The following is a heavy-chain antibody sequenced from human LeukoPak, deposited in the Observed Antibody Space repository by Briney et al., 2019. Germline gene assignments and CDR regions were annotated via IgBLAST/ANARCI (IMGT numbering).Heavy chain of an antibody. V-gene: IGHV3-11*01. CDR3: AKDLDYDILTGYSMDV. D-gene: IGHD3-9*01. J-gene: IGHJ6*04. Sequence: PGGSLRLSCAASGFTFSDYYMSWIRQAPGKGLEWVSYISSSGSTIYYADSVKGRFTISRDNAKNSLYLQMNSLRAEDTALYYCAKDLDYDILTGYSMDVWGKGTTVTISS. CDR2: ISSSGSTI. CDR1: GFTFSDYY.